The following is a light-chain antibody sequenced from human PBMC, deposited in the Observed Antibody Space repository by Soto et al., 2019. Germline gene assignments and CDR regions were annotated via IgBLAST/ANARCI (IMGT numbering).Light chain of an antibody. CDR1: SSDVGGYIY. V-gene: IGLV2-14*01. J-gene: IGLJ2*01. Sequence: QSGLTQPASVSGSPGQSITISCTGTSSDVGGYIYVSWYQQHPGKAPKLMIYEVSNRPSGVSNRFSGSKSGNTASLTISGLQAEDEADYYCSSYTTSSTSVVFGGGTKVTVL. CDR2: EVS. CDR3: SSYTTSSTSVV.